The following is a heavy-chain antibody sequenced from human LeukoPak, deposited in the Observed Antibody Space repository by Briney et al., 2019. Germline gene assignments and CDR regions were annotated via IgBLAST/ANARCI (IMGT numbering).Heavy chain of an antibody. V-gene: IGHV1-18*01. CDR1: GYTFTSYG. J-gene: IGHJ3*02. Sequence: GASVKVSCKASGYTFTSYGISWVRQAPGQGLEWMGWISAYNGNTNYAQKLQGRVTMTTDTSTSTAYMELRSLRSDDTAVYYCARLGLRTYYYGSGSFLGAFDIWGQGTMVTVSS. CDR2: ISAYNGNT. D-gene: IGHD3-10*01. CDR3: ARLGLRTYYYGSGSFLGAFDI.